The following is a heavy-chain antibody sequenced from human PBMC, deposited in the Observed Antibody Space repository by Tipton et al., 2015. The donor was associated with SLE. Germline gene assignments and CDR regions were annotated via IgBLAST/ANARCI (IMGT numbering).Heavy chain of an antibody. D-gene: IGHD3/OR15-3a*01. CDR2: INQSGST. J-gene: IGHJ4*02. CDR1: GGSFSTYH. V-gene: IGHV4-34*01. CDR3: ARYLDWNHTFIDS. Sequence: TLSLTCAVFGGSFSTYHWSWIRQPPGKGLEWIGEINQSGSTNYNPSLKSRVTISRDTSEKQVSLKLTSVTAADTAVYYCARYLDWNHTFIDSWGKGSLVTVSS.